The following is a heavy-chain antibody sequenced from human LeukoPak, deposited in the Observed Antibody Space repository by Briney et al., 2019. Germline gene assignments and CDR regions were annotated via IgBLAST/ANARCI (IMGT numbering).Heavy chain of an antibody. D-gene: IGHD3-22*01. CDR2: ISGGGDST. Sequence: GGSLRLSCVASGITFSTYAMSWVRQAPGKGLEWVSGISGGGDSTYYADSVKGRFTISRDNSKNTLYLQMNSLRAEDTAVYYCAKGYYYDSAGYYTVDYWGQGTLVTVSS. J-gene: IGHJ4*02. CDR3: AKGYYYDSAGYYTVDY. V-gene: IGHV3-23*01. CDR1: GITFSTYA.